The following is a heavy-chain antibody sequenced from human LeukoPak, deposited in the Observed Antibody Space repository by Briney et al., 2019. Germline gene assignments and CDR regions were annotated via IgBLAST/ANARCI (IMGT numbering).Heavy chain of an antibody. CDR2: IIGSGGYT. V-gene: IGHV3-23*01. CDR3: VKLRGIYLDFDY. J-gene: IGHJ4*02. D-gene: IGHD1-26*01. Sequence: PGGSLRLFCAASGFTFSSYAMSWVRQAPGKGLEWVSAIIGSGGYTYYADSVKGRFTISRDNSKNTLSLQMDSLRAEDTAVYYCVKLRGIYLDFDYWGQGTLVTVSS. CDR1: GFTFSSYA.